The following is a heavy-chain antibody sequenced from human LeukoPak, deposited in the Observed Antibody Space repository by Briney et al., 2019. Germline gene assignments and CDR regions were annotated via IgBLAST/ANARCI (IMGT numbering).Heavy chain of an antibody. V-gene: IGHV4-38-2*02. D-gene: IGHD2-2*01. CDR1: GYSISSGYY. J-gene: IGHJ6*03. Sequence: PSETLSLTCTVSGYSISSGYYWGWIRQPPGKGLEWIGSIYHSGSTYYNPSLKSRVTISVDTSKNQFSLKLSSVTAADTAVYYCARAVPAAVNPYYYYYYMDVWGKGTTVTISS. CDR2: IYHSGST. CDR3: ARAVPAAVNPYYYYYYMDV.